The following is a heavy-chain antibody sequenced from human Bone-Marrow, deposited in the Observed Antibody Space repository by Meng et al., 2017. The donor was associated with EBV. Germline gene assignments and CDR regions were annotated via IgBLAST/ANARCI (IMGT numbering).Heavy chain of an antibody. J-gene: IGHJ4*02. CDR3: ASESGRGYTPDY. CDR2: LIPMFGAP. CDR1: GGTFSSYA. Sequence: QGQLLRSAAEVKKPGSWVKVSCKTSGGTFSSYAISWVRQAPGQGLEWMGGLIPMFGAPNYEQKFQDRVTITADESTSTHYMDLTSLRSEDTAVYYCASESGRGYTPDYWGQGTLVTVSS. V-gene: IGHV1-69*01. D-gene: IGHD5-12*01.